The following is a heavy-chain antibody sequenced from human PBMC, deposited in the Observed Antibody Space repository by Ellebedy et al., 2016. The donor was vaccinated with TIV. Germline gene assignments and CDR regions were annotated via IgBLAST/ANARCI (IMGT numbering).Heavy chain of an antibody. CDR1: GFSFSSYG. CDR2: ISYDGSIE. D-gene: IGHD5-12*01. CDR3: AKDRYSGNASWYYYGMVV. V-gene: IGHV3-30*18. J-gene: IGHJ6*02. Sequence: GESLKISCAASGFSFSSYGMHWVRQAPGKGLEWVAAISYDGSIESYADSVKGRFTISRDNSKNTVYLQMDSLRTEDTAVYYCAKDRYSGNASWYYYGMVVWGQGTTVTVSS.